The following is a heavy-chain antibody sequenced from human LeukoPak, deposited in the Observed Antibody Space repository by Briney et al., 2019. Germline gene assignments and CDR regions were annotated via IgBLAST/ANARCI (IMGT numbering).Heavy chain of an antibody. V-gene: IGHV4-39*07. CDR3: ARGRTNPYYYYYYYMDV. CDR2: INHSGST. D-gene: IGHD1-7*01. CDR1: SGSINTSNYY. Sequence: SETLSLTCTVSSGSINTSNYYWSWIRQPPGKGLEWIGEINHSGSTNYNPSLKSRVTISVDTSKNQFSLKLSSVTAADTAVYYCARGRTNPYYYYYYYMDVWGKGTTVTVSS. J-gene: IGHJ6*03.